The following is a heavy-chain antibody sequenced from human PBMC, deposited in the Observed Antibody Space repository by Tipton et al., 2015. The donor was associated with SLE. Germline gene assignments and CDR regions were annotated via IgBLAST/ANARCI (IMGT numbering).Heavy chain of an antibody. V-gene: IGHV4-59*11. CDR2: LSYSGST. D-gene: IGHD6-19*01. J-gene: IGHJ6*02. CDR3: ARDLYSSDWKYYGMDV. CDR1: GGSIRSHF. Sequence: TLSLTCSVSGGSIRSHFWRWIRQPPGKGLEWIGYLSYSGSTNYNPSPKSRVTISVDTSKNQFSLKLSFVTAADTAVYYWARDLYSSDWKYYGMDVWGQGTTVTVSS.